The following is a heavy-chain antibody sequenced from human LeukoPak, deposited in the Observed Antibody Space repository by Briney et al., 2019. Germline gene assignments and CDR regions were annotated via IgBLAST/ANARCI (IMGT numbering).Heavy chain of an antibody. D-gene: IGHD2-2*02. CDR1: GFTFSDYY. Sequence: GGSLRLACAASGFTFSDYYMSWTRQAPGEGLEWVSYISSSGITIYYADSVKGRFTISRDNAKNSLYLQMNSLRAEDKAVYYCARALVVVVPAAIPEGFDYWGQGTLVTVSS. CDR2: ISSSGITI. J-gene: IGHJ4*02. CDR3: ARALVVVVPAAIPEGFDY. V-gene: IGHV3-11*01.